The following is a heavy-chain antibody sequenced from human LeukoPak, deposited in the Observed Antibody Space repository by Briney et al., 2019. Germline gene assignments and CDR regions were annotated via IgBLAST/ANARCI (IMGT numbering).Heavy chain of an antibody. CDR3: AKGAAVAGYYYYYGMDV. D-gene: IGHD6-19*01. CDR2: ISYDGSNK. Sequence: GGSLRLSGAASGFTFSSYGMHWVRQAPGKGLEWVAVISYDGSNKYYADSVKGRFTISRDNSKNTLYLQMNSLRAEDTAVYYCAKGAAVAGYYYYYGMDVWGQGTTVTVSS. V-gene: IGHV3-30*18. CDR1: GFTFSSYG. J-gene: IGHJ6*02.